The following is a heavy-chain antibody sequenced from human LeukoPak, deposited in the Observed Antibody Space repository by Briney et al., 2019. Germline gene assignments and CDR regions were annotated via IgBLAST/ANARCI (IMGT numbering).Heavy chain of an antibody. CDR2: IPYDGSNK. J-gene: IGHJ6*02. CDR1: GFTFSSYA. V-gene: IGHV3-30-3*01. D-gene: IGHD2-2*01. Sequence: HPGGSLRLSCAASGFTFSSYAMHWVRQAPGKGLEWVAVIPYDGSNKYYADSVKGRFTISRDNSKNTLYLQMNSLRAEDTAVYYCARAQIVVVPAATYYYYYGMDVWGQGTTVTVSS. CDR3: ARAQIVVVPAATYYYYYGMDV.